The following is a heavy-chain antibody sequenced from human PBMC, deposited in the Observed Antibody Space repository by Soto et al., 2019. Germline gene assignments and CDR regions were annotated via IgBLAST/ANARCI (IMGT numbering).Heavy chain of an antibody. J-gene: IGHJ4*02. CDR1: GFTFSSDA. CDR3: ARMTTVTFFDY. V-gene: IGHV3-23*01. CDR2: ISGSGGST. D-gene: IGHD4-17*01. Sequence: GGSLRLSCAASGFTFSSDAMSWVRQAPGKGLEWVSAISGSGGSTYYADSVKGRFTISRDNSKNTLYLQMNSLRAEDTAVYYCARMTTVTFFDYWGQGTLVNVSS.